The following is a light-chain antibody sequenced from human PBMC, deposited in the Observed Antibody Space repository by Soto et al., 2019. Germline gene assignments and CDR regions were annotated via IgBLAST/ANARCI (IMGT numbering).Light chain of an antibody. J-gene: IGKJ2*01. Sequence: EIVLTQSPGTLSLSPGERATLSCRASQSVSHNHLAWYQQKPGQAPRLLIYVASNRATAFPDRFSGSGSGTDFTRTISRLEPEDFAVYYCQDYGSSPYTFGQGTKLEIK. CDR2: VAS. CDR1: QSVSHNH. CDR3: QDYGSSPYT. V-gene: IGKV3-20*01.